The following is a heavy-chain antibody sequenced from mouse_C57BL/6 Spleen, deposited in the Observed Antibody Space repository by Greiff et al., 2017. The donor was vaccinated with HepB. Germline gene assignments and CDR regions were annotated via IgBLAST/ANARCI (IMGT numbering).Heavy chain of an antibody. V-gene: IGHV3-6*01. CDR2: ISYDGSN. CDR3: ARASYGSSYGWYFDV. D-gene: IGHD1-1*01. J-gene: IGHJ1*03. Sequence: EVQLQQSGPGLVKPSQSLSLTCSVTGYSITSGYYWNWIRQFPGNKLEWMGYISYDGSNNYNPSLKNRISITRDTSKNQFFLKLNSVTTEDTATYYCARASYGSSYGWYFDVWGTGTTVTVSS. CDR1: GYSITSGYY.